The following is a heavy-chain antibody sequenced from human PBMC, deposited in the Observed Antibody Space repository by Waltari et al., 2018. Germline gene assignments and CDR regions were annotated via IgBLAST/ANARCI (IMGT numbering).Heavy chain of an antibody. CDR2: INPDTGGA. CDR3: ATKLGRGNWLDP. V-gene: IGHV1-2*02. CDR1: ASTFRTIY. J-gene: IGHJ5*02. Sequence: QVHLVQSGAELRKPGASVKVSCKISASTFRTIYLQWVRQAPGQGLEWLGWINPDTGGAFYAQKFQGRINMTSDRSINTVSLHLSGLRPDDTAVYFCATKLGRGNWLDPWGQGSLVTVSS. D-gene: IGHD7-27*01.